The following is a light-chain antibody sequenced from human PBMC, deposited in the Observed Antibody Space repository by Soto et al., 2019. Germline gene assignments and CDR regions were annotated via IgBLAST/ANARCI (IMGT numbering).Light chain of an antibody. CDR2: DAF. CDR1: QSISRY. V-gene: IGKV3-11*01. Sequence: EIVLTQSPGTISLSPGERATLSCRASQSISRYLGWYQQKPGQPPRLLIYDAFTRATGIPARFSGSGSGTDFTLTISSLEPEEFAVYYCQQRSNWITFGGGTKVDIK. CDR3: QQRSNWIT. J-gene: IGKJ4*01.